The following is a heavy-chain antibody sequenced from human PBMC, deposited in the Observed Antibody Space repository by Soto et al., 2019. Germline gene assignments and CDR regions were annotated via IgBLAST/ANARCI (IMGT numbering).Heavy chain of an antibody. Sequence: ASVKVSCKASRYSFTTNYIHWVRQAPGQGLEWMGIINPSGDTTHYAQNFQGRVTMTRDTSTSTVYMEMSSLRSEDTAVYYCAAPGARGYFDLWGQGTMVTVYS. J-gene: IGHJ4*02. V-gene: IGHV1-46*01. CDR2: INPSGDTT. D-gene: IGHD6-13*01. CDR3: AAPGARGYFDL. CDR1: RYSFTTNY.